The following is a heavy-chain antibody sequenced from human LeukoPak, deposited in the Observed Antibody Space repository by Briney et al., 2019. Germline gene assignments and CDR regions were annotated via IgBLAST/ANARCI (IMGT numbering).Heavy chain of an antibody. Sequence: ASVKVSCKASGYTFTGYYMHWVRQAPGQGLEWMGRINPNSGGTNYAQKFQGRVTMTRDTSISTAYMELSRLRSDDTAVYYCARSYGDYGNHYYYMDVWGKGTTVIVSS. V-gene: IGHV1-2*06. CDR1: GYTFTGYY. CDR3: ARSYGDYGNHYYYMDV. D-gene: IGHD4-17*01. J-gene: IGHJ6*03. CDR2: INPNSGGT.